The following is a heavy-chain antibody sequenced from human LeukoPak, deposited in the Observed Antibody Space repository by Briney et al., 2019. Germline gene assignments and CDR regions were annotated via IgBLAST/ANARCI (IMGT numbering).Heavy chain of an antibody. CDR3: ARHGSGSYLDNWFDP. CDR1: GYTFTGYY. Sequence: ASVKVSCKASGYTFTGYYMHWVRQAPGQGLEWMGWINPNSGGTNYAQKFQGRVTMTRDTSISTAYMELSRLRSDDTAVYYCARHGSGSYLDNWFDPWGQGTLVTVSS. D-gene: IGHD3-10*01. CDR2: INPNSGGT. V-gene: IGHV1-2*02. J-gene: IGHJ5*02.